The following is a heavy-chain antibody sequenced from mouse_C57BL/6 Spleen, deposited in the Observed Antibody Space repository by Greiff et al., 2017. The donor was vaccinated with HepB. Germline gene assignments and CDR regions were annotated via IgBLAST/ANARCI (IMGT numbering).Heavy chain of an antibody. D-gene: IGHD1-1*01. CDR2: ISYDGSN. Sequence: EVQLQESGPGLVKPSQSLSLTCSVTGYSITSGYYWNWIRQFPGNKLEWMGYISYDGSNNYNPSLKNRISITRDTSKNQFFLKLNSVTTEDTATYYCARDTHYYYGSSYPYWGQGTSVTVSS. CDR1: GYSITSGYY. V-gene: IGHV3-6*01. CDR3: ARDTHYYYGSSYPY. J-gene: IGHJ4*01.